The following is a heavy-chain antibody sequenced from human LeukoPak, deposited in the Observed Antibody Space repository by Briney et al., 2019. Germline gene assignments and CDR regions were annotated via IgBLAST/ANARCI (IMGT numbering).Heavy chain of an antibody. V-gene: IGHV3-48*03. CDR1: GFTFSSCE. D-gene: IGHD1-26*01. J-gene: IGHJ3*02. CDR3: ARDYGRGLGVNAFDI. CDR2: ISRSGGTI. Sequence: GGSLRLSCVASGFTFSSCEMNWVRQAPGKGLEWVSYISRSGGTIYYADSVKGRFTISRDNAKNSLYLQMNSLRAADTAVYYCARDYGRGLGVNAFDIWGQGTVVTVSS.